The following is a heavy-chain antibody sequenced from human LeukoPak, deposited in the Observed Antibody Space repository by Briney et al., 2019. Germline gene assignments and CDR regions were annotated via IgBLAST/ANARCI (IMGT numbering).Heavy chain of an antibody. CDR3: ARAHTGGWYFDY. CDR2: INPNSGGT. J-gene: IGHJ4*02. V-gene: IGHV1-2*02. Sequence: ASVKVSCKASGYTFTGYYMHWVRQAPGQGLEWIGWINPNSGGTNYAQKFQGRVTMTRDTSISTAYMELSRLRSDDTAVYYCARAHTGGWYFDYWGQGTLVTVSS. D-gene: IGHD6-19*01. CDR1: GYTFTGYY.